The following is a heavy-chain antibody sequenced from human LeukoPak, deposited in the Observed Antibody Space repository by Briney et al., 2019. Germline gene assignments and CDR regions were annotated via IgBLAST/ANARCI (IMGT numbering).Heavy chain of an antibody. CDR2: ISGSGGST. Sequence: GGSLRLSCAASGFTFSSYAMSWVRQAPGQGLERVSAISGSGGSTYYADSVKGRFTISRDNSKNTLYLQMNSLRAEDTAVYYCAKPARGYCYFCMYVWGQGTTVTVSS. V-gene: IGHV3-23*01. J-gene: IGHJ6*02. D-gene: IGHD3-10*01. CDR3: AKPARGYCYFCMYV. CDR1: GFTFSSYA.